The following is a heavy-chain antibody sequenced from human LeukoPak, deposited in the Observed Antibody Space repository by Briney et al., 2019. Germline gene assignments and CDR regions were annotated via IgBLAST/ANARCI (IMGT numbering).Heavy chain of an antibody. Sequence: AGGSLRLSCAASGFTFSSYAMHWVRQAPGKGLERVAVISYDGSNKYYADSVKGRFTISRDNSKNTLYLQMNSLRAEDTAVYYCARALGDYGSGSYLDYWGQGTLVTVSS. D-gene: IGHD3-10*01. CDR3: ARALGDYGSGSYLDY. V-gene: IGHV3-30*04. J-gene: IGHJ4*02. CDR1: GFTFSSYA. CDR2: ISYDGSNK.